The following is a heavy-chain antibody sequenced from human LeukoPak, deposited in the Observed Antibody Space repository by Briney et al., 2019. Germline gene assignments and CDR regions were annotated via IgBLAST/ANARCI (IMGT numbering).Heavy chain of an antibody. J-gene: IGHJ4*01. CDR1: GGSISSYY. V-gene: IGHV4-4*07. D-gene: IGHD3-10*01. CDR2: IYTSGST. Sequence: PSETLSLTCTVSGGSISSYYWSWIRQPAGKGLEWIGRIYTSGSTNYNPSLKSRVTMSVDTSKNQFSLKLSSVTAADTAVYYCARDSYYYGSGNLYXXYWGXXTLXTVSS. CDR3: ARDSYYYGSGNLYXXY.